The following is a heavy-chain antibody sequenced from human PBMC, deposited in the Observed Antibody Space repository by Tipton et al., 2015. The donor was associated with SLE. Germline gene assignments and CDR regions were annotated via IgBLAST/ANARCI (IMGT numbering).Heavy chain of an antibody. Sequence: TLSLTCTVSGGSISSGSYYWSWVRQPAGKGLEWIGRIYTSGSTNYNPSLKSRVTISVDTSKNQFSLKLSSATAADTAVYYCARGLASFPYYFDYWGQGTLVTVSS. V-gene: IGHV4-61*02. CDR2: IYTSGST. D-gene: IGHD3-3*02. J-gene: IGHJ4*02. CDR3: ARGLASFPYYFDY. CDR1: GGSISSGSYY.